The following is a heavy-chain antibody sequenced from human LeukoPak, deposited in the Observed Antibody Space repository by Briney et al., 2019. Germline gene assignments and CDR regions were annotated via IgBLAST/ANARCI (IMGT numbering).Heavy chain of an antibody. Sequence: GGSLRLSCAAYGFTFSSYWMHWVRQAPGKGLVWVSRINSDGSSTSYADSVKGRFTISRDNAKNTLYLQMNSLRAEDTAVYYCASMITFGGVIVAPGGQGTLVTVSS. CDR3: ASMITFGGVIVAP. V-gene: IGHV3-74*01. D-gene: IGHD3-16*02. CDR2: INSDGSST. CDR1: GFTFSSYW. J-gene: IGHJ4*02.